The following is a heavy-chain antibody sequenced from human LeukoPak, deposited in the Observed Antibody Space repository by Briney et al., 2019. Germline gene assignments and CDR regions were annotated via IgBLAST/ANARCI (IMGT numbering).Heavy chain of an antibody. CDR3: ARYLASRIIAAAGTTHWFDP. D-gene: IGHD6-13*01. Sequence: GASVKVSCKASGYTFTGYYMHWVRQAPGQGLEWMGWINPNSGGTNYAQKFQGRVTMTRDTSISTAYMELSRLRSDDTAVYYCARYLASRIIAAAGTTHWFDPWGQGTLVTVSS. CDR1: GYTFTGYY. J-gene: IGHJ5*02. V-gene: IGHV1-2*02. CDR2: INPNSGGT.